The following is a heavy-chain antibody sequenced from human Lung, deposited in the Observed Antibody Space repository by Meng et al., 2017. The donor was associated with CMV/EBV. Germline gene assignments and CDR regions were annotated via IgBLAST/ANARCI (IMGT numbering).Heavy chain of an antibody. D-gene: IGHD6-19*01. CDR1: GYTFTHHG. V-gene: IGHV1-18*01. Sequence: VQLVQSGAVVKKPGASVRVSCKSSGYTFTHHGISWIRQAPGQGLEWMGWISCYNGDTNYAQKLQGRVTMTTDTSTNTAYMDLRGLRSDDTAVYYCARDPSNTSGRYAYFDYWGQGTLVTVSS. J-gene: IGHJ4*02. CDR2: ISCYNGDT. CDR3: ARDPSNTSGRYAYFDY.